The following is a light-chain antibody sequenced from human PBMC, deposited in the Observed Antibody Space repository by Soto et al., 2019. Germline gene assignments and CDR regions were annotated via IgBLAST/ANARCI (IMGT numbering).Light chain of an antibody. J-gene: IGKJ5*01. CDR3: QQSYSTPSIT. Sequence: DIHTTQSPSSLAASVGDRVTITCRASQSISGYLNWYQQKPGKAPRLLIYATSNLQSGVPSRFSGSGSGTDFTLTISSLQPEDFATYYCQQSYSTPSITFGQGTRLETK. V-gene: IGKV1-39*01. CDR1: QSISGY. CDR2: ATS.